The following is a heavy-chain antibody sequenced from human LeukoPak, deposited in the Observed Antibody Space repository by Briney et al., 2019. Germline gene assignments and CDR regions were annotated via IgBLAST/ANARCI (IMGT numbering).Heavy chain of an antibody. D-gene: IGHD5-18*01. J-gene: IGHJ4*02. V-gene: IGHV4-39*07. CDR3: ARVGIQLWADY. Sequence: SETLSLTCTVSGGSISSSSYYWGWIRQPPGKGLEWIGSIYYSGSTYYNPSLKSRVTISVDTSKNQFSLKLSSVTAADTAVYYCARVGIQLWADYWGQGTLVTVSS. CDR2: IYYSGST. CDR1: GGSISSSSYY.